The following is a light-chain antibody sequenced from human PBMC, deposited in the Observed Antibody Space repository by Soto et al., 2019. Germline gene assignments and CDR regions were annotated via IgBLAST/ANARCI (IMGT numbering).Light chain of an antibody. V-gene: IGLV2-23*02. CDR1: NSDVGSYNL. J-gene: IGLJ1*01. Sequence: QSALTQPASVSGSPGQSITISSTGTNSDVGSYNLVSWYQQHPGKAPKVMIYEVSKRPSGVPNRFSGSKSGNTASLTISGLQAEDEADYYCCSYAGSSTYVFGTGTKVTVL. CDR3: CSYAGSSTYV. CDR2: EVS.